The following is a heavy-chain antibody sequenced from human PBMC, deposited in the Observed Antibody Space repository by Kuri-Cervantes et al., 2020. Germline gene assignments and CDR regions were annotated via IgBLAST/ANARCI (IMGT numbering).Heavy chain of an antibody. Sequence: SVKVSCKASGGTFSSYAISWVRQAPGQGLEWMGGIIPIFGTANYAQKFQGRVTITADESTSTAYMELNSLRAEDTAVYYCAKDPSSPYGDYDYFDYWGQGTLVTVSS. CDR1: GGTFSSYA. CDR3: AKDPSSPYGDYDYFDY. CDR2: IIPIFGTA. D-gene: IGHD4-17*01. J-gene: IGHJ4*02. V-gene: IGHV1-69*13.